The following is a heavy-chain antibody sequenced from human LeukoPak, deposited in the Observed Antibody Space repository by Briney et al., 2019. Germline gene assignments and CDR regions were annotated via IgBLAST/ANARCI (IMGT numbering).Heavy chain of an antibody. Sequence: GGSLRLSCAASGFTSSSYWMHWVRQAPGKGLVWVSRINSDGSSTSYADSVKGRFTISRDNAKNTLYLQMNSLRAEDTAVYYCARERWSDAFDIWGQGTMVTVSS. J-gene: IGHJ3*02. CDR3: ARERWSDAFDI. V-gene: IGHV3-74*01. D-gene: IGHD4-23*01. CDR1: GFTSSSYW. CDR2: INSDGSST.